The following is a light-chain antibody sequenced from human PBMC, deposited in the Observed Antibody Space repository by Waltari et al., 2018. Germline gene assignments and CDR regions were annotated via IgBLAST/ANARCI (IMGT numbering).Light chain of an antibody. V-gene: IGKV1-39*01. Sequence: DIQMTQSPSSLSASVGDRVTITCRASQSISSYLNWYQHKPGKAPKLLIYAASSLQSGVPSRFSGSGSGTDSTLTISSLQPEDFATYYCQQSYSTPLTFGGGTKVEIK. J-gene: IGKJ4*01. CDR3: QQSYSTPLT. CDR1: QSISSY. CDR2: AAS.